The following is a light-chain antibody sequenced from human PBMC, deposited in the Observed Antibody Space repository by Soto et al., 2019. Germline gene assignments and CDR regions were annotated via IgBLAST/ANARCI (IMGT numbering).Light chain of an antibody. CDR1: SSDGGGYTY. J-gene: IGLJ1*01. CDR3: SSYTSSSTNV. Sequence: QSALTQPASVAGSPGQSITISCTGTSSDGGGYTYVSWYQQHPGKATKLMIYEVSNRPSGVSNRFSASKSGNTSSLTISGLKAADEADYYCSSYTSSSTNVFGTGTKLTVL. V-gene: IGLV2-14*01. CDR2: EVS.